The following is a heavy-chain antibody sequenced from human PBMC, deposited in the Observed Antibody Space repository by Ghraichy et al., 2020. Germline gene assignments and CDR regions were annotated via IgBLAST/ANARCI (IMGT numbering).Heavy chain of an antibody. D-gene: IGHD3-22*01. CDR1: GFTFSSYW. Sequence: GGSLRLSCAASGFTFSSYWMSWVRQAPGKGLEWVANIKQDGSEKYYVDSVKGRFTISRDNAKNSLYLQMNSLRAEDTAVYYCASLQRSSGYYSHFDYWGQGTLVTVSS. J-gene: IGHJ4*02. CDR3: ASLQRSSGYYSHFDY. CDR2: IKQDGSEK. V-gene: IGHV3-7*01.